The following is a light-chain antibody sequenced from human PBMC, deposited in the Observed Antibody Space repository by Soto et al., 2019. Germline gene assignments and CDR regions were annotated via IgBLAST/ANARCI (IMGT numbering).Light chain of an antibody. Sequence: EIVLTQSPGTLSLSPGERATLSCSASQSVSSSYLAWYQQKPGQAPRLLIYGASSRAIGIPDRFSGSGSGTGFTLTISRLEPEDFAVYYCQQYSSSPAMYTFGQGTKLEIK. CDR3: QQYSSSPAMYT. CDR2: GAS. J-gene: IGKJ2*01. CDR1: QSVSSSY. V-gene: IGKV3-20*01.